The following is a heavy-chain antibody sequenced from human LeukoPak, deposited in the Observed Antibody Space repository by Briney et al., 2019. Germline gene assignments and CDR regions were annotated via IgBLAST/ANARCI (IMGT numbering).Heavy chain of an antibody. Sequence: VSGDSITNSKWWSWVRQPPGKGLEWIGEIYHSGSTNYSPSFKSRVTKSVDKSNNQFSLDLRSVTAADTAVYYCARGAYIGRTFDYWGQGTLVTVSS. CDR1: GDSITNSKW. CDR2: IYHSGST. D-gene: IGHD3-16*01. J-gene: IGHJ4*02. CDR3: ARGAYIGRTFDY. V-gene: IGHV4-4*02.